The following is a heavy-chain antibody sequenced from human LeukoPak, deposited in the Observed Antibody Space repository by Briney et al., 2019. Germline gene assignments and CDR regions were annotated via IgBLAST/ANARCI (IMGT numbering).Heavy chain of an antibody. Sequence: GASVKVSCKASGYTFTSYYMHWVRQAPGQGLEWMGIINPSGGSTSYAQKFQGRVTMTRDTSTSTVYMELSSLRSEDTAVYYCARGARVTMIVVVSYYYYYYMDVWGKGTTVTISS. J-gene: IGHJ6*03. CDR1: GYTFTSYY. V-gene: IGHV1-46*01. CDR3: ARGARVTMIVVVSYYYYYYMDV. D-gene: IGHD3-22*01. CDR2: INPSGGST.